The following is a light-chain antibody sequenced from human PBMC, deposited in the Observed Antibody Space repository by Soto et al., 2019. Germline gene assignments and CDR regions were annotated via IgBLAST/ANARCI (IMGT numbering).Light chain of an antibody. Sequence: IVLKQSPGTLSLSPGERATLSCRASQSVSSSYLAWYQQKPGQAPRLLIYGASSRATGIPDRFSGSGSGTDFTLTISRLEPEDFAVYYCQQDGSSPLTFGGGANV. CDR3: QQDGSSPLT. J-gene: IGKJ4*01. CDR2: GAS. CDR1: QSVSSSY. V-gene: IGKV3-20*01.